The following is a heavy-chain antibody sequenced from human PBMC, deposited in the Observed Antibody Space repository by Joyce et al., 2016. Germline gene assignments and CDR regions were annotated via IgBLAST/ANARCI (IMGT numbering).Heavy chain of an antibody. J-gene: IGHJ4*02. CDR3: VRDRQGSNWIDC. CDR1: GFTFNTYE. CDR2: ISRSSSYI. V-gene: IGHV3-48*03. Sequence: EVQLVESGGTLVRPGGSLRLSCVASGFTFNTYEMNWVRQAPGKGLEWLSYISRSSSYIYYADSVEGRFTVSRDNAKNSLFLQMDSLRAEDTAVYYCVRDRQGSNWIDCWGQGALVTVSS. D-gene: IGHD2-8*01.